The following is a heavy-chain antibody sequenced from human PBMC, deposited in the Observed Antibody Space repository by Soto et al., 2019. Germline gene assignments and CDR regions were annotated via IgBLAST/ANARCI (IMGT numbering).Heavy chain of an antibody. D-gene: IGHD1-26*01. CDR2: IWYDGSNK. CDR1: GFTFSSYG. J-gene: IGHJ6*02. Sequence: QVQLVESGGGVVQPGRSLRLSCAASGFTFSSYGMHWVRQAPGKGLEWVAVIWYDGSNKYYADSVKGRFTISRDNSQNTLYLQMNSLRAEDTAVYYGARGSPDPYYYYGMDVWGQGTTVTVSS. CDR3: ARGSPDPYYYYGMDV. V-gene: IGHV3-33*01.